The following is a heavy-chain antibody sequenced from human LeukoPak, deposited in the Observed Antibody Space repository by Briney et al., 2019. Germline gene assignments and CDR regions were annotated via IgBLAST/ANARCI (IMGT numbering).Heavy chain of an antibody. CDR1: GGSISSYY. D-gene: IGHD3-16*01. CDR2: IYYSGST. CDR3: ARGGGGNFDY. J-gene: IGHJ4*02. Sequence: SKTLSLSCTVSGGSISSYYWSWIRQPPGKGLVWIGYIYYSGSTNYNPSLKSRVTISVHTSKNQFSLKLSSVTAADTAVYYCARGGGGNFDYWGQGTLVTVSS. V-gene: IGHV4-59*01.